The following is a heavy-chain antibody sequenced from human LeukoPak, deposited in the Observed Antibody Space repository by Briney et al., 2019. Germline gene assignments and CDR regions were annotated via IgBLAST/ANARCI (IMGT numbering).Heavy chain of an antibody. CDR1: GFTFSSYG. Sequence: PGRSLRLSCAASGFTFSSYGMHWVRQAPGKGLEWVAVISYDGSNKYYADSVKGRFTISRDNSKNTLYLQMNSLRAEDTAAYYCANGGYSYGNTPSSWGQGTLVTVSS. V-gene: IGHV3-30*18. CDR3: ANGGYSYGNTPSS. CDR2: ISYDGSNK. J-gene: IGHJ4*02. D-gene: IGHD5-18*01.